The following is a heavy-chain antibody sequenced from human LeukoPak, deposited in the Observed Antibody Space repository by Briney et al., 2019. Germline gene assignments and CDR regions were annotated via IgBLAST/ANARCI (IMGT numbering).Heavy chain of an antibody. J-gene: IGHJ4*02. CDR1: GFTFSNSA. V-gene: IGHV3-23*01. CDR3: AKEVTPGALLYGPFDY. CDR2: LSGSGITT. Sequence: GESLRLSCAASGFTFSNSAMSWVRQAPGKGLEWVSTLSGSGITTYYADSVKGRFTISRDNSKNTLYLQMNSLRAEDTAIYYCAKEVTPGALLYGPFDYWGQGTLVTVSS. D-gene: IGHD4-23*01.